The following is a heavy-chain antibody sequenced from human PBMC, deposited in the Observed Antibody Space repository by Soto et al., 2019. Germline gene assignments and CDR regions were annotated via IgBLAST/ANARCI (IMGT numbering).Heavy chain of an antibody. CDR3: ARGVYSKDRHSYYATDF. CDR2: IYHSGST. CDR1: GGSISSSNW. V-gene: IGHV4-4*02. D-gene: IGHD5-18*01. Sequence: SETLSLTCAVSGGSISSSNWWSWVRQPPGKGLEWIGEIYHSGSTNYNPSLKSRVTISVDKSKNQFSLKLSSVTAADTAVYYCARGVYSKDRHSYYATDFWGQGTTVAVSS. J-gene: IGHJ6*02.